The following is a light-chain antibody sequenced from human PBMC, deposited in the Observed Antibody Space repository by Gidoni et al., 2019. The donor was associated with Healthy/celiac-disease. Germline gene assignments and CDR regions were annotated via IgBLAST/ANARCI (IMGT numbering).Light chain of an antibody. CDR1: QSVSSN. CDR3: QQYNNWPRT. CDR2: GAS. Sequence: EIVMTQSPATLSVSPGERATLSCRASQSVSSNLAWYQQKPGQAPRLLIYGASTRATGIPARFSGSGSGTEFTLTICSLQSEDFAVYYCQQYNNWPRTFGQXTKVEIK. J-gene: IGKJ1*01. V-gene: IGKV3-15*01.